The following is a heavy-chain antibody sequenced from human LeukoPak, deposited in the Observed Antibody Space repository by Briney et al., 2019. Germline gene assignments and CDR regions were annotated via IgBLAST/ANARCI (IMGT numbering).Heavy chain of an antibody. CDR3: ARDGYYDSSGYRKHDGFDI. CDR1: GFTVSTNY. D-gene: IGHD3-22*01. CDR2: IYSGGIT. J-gene: IGHJ3*02. Sequence: PGGSLRLSCAASGFTVSTNYMSWVRRAPGKGLGWVSLIYSGGITQYADSVKGRFTISRDNSKNTLYLQMTSLRAEDTAVYHCARDGYYDSSGYRKHDGFDIWGQGTLVTVSS. V-gene: IGHV3-66*01.